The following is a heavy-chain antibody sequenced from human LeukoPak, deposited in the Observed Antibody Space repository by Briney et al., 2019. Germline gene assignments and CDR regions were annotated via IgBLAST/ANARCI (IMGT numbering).Heavy chain of an antibody. J-gene: IGHJ4*02. CDR3: AREGGNSGYDNWGDFDY. D-gene: IGHD5-12*01. V-gene: IGHV3-48*01. CDR2: ISSSSSTI. Sequence: GGSLRLSCAASGFTFSSYEMNWVRQAPGKGLEWVSYISSSSSTIYYADSVKGRFTISRDNAKNSLYLQMNSLRAEDTAVYYCAREGGNSGYDNWGDFDYWGQGTLVTVSS. CDR1: GFTFSSYE.